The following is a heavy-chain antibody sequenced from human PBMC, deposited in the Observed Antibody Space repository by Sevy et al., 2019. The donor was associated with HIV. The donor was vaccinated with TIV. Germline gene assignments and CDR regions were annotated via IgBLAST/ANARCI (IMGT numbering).Heavy chain of an antibody. CDR1: GFTFRSYG. D-gene: IGHD2-2*03. CDR3: AKGVDIVLVPAAIHPDGMDV. CDR2: ISYDGSNK. J-gene: IGHJ6*02. V-gene: IGHV3-30*18. Sequence: GSLRLSCAASGFTFRSYGMPWVRQAPGQGPEWGAGISYDGSNKYYADSVKGRFTISRDNSKNTLYLQMNSLRAEDTAVYYCAKGVDIVLVPAAIHPDGMDVWGQGTTVTVSS.